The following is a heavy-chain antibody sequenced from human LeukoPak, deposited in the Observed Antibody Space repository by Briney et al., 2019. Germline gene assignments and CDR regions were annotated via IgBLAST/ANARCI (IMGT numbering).Heavy chain of an antibody. V-gene: IGHV1-2*02. J-gene: IGHJ5*02. CDR2: INPNSGGT. CDR1: GYTFTGYY. D-gene: IGHD2-2*01. Sequence: ASVKVSCKASGYTFTGYYMYWVRQAPGQGLEWMGWINPNSGGTNYAQKFQGRVTMTRDTSISTAYMELSRLRSDDTAVYYCARDLVVVPAAINWFDPWGQGTLVTVSS. CDR3: ARDLVVVPAAINWFDP.